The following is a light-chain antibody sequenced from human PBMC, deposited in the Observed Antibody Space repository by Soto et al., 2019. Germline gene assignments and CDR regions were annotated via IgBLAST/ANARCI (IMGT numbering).Light chain of an antibody. CDR2: DVS. CDR1: QNISSW. V-gene: IGKV1-5*01. CDR3: QQYHPHGT. J-gene: IGKJ1*01. Sequence: RASQNISSWLSWYQQKPGKAPKVLIYDVSNLETGVPSRFSGSGSGKEFSLSGLGMQADAFAPSLSQQYHPHGTFGQGTRGDIK.